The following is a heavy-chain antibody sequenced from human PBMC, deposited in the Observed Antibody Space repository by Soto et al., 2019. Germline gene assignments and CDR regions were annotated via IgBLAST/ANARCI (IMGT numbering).Heavy chain of an antibody. D-gene: IGHD3-10*01. CDR3: ARDCSGFGELLCNLNPYYYYGMDV. CDR1: GYTFTSYG. Sequence: ASVKVSCKASGYTFTSYGISWVRQAPGQGLEWMGWISAYNGNTNYAQKLQGRVTMTTDTSTSTAYMELRSLRSDDTAVYYCARDCSGFGELLCNLNPYYYYGMDVWGQGTTVTVSS. CDR2: ISAYNGNT. J-gene: IGHJ6*02. V-gene: IGHV1-18*01.